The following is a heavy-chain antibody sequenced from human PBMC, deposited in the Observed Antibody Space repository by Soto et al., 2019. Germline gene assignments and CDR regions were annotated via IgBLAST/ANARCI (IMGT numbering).Heavy chain of an antibody. J-gene: IGHJ4*02. D-gene: IGHD1-1*01. CDR3: ARATGTLRSRNCDD. CDR1: GGSISTVGHY. V-gene: IGHV4-31*03. CDR2: IYHTGST. Sequence: SETLSLTCSVSGGSISTVGHYWPWIRQPPGKGLEWIGSIYHTGSTYYSKSLRSRLTMSVDTSKSQFSLRLSSVTAADTAVYYCARATGTLRSRNCDDWGQGSLVTVSS.